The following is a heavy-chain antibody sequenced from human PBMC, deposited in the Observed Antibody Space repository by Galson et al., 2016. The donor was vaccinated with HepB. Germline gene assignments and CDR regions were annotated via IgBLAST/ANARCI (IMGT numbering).Heavy chain of an antibody. V-gene: IGHV3-23*01. CDR3: ANQHTTGWYSCLTH. J-gene: IGHJ4*02. CDR2: ISDSGSST. Sequence: SLRLSCAASGFPFSTNAMNWVRQAPGKGLAWVSGISDSGSSTYYADSVKGRFTTSRDNSKNKLYLQMNSLRAEDTAIYYCANQHTTGWYSCLTHWGQGTLVTVSS. CDR1: GFPFSTNA. D-gene: IGHD6-19*01.